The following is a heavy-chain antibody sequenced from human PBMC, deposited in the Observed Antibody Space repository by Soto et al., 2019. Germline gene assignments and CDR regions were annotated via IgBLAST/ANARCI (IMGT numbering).Heavy chain of an antibody. D-gene: IGHD2-8*01. J-gene: IGHJ3*02. V-gene: IGHV1-46*03. Sequence: QVQLVQSGAEVKKPGASVKISCKASGYTFTTYYIHWVRQAPGQGLEWMGIINPTGDVTIYAQKFQGRVAVTRDTSTSTVYMELNSLTSEDTAVYYCTGAEANGLNDTFDIWGQGTMVTVSS. CDR2: INPTGDVT. CDR1: GYTFTTYY. CDR3: TGAEANGLNDTFDI.